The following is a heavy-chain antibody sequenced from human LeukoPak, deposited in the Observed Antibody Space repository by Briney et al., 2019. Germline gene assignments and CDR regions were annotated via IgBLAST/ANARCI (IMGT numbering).Heavy chain of an antibody. CDR2: ISAYNGNT. CDR3: ARDLYDFWSGRGDFDY. CDR1: GYTFTSYG. V-gene: IGHV1-18*01. J-gene: IGHJ4*02. D-gene: IGHD3-3*01. Sequence: ASVKLSCKASGYTFTSYGISWVRQAPGQGLEWMGWISAYNGNTNYAQKLQGRVTMTTDTSTSTAYMELRSLRSDDTAVYYCARDLYDFWSGRGDFDYWGQGTLVTVSS.